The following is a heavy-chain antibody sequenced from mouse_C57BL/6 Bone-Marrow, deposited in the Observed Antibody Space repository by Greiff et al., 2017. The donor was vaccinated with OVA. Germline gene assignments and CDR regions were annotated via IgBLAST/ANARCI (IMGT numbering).Heavy chain of an antibody. CDR3: ASNYYYGSSYPAWFAY. J-gene: IGHJ3*01. CDR2: ISSGGSYT. V-gene: IGHV5-6*01. D-gene: IGHD1-1*01. CDR1: GFTFSSYG. Sequence: EVKVVESGGDLVKPGGSLKLSCAASGFTFSSYGMSWVRQTPDKRLEWVATISSGGSYTYYPDSVKGRFTISRDNAKNTLYLQMSSLKSEDTAMYYCASNYYYGSSYPAWFAYWGQGTLVTVSA.